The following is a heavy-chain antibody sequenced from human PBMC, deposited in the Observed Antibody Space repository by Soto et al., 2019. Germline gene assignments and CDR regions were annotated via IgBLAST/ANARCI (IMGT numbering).Heavy chain of an antibody. D-gene: IGHD6-13*01. J-gene: IGHJ6*02. V-gene: IGHV3-33*01. CDR3: AREQQLVYYYYGMAV. CDR2: IWYDGSNK. Sequence: PGGSLRLSCAASGFTFRRSAMHWVRQAPGKGLEWVAVIWYDGSNKYYADSVKGRVTTSRDNSKNTLYLQMNSLRAEDTAVYYCAREQQLVYYYYGMAVWGQGTTVTVSS. CDR1: GFTFRRSA.